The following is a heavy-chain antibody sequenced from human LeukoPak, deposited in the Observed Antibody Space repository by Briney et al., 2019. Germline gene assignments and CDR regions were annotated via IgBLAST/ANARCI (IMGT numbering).Heavy chain of an antibody. D-gene: IGHD2-15*01. CDR1: GGSISSGGYY. CDR2: IHYSGST. Sequence: PSETLSLTCTVSGGSISSGGYYWSWIRQHPEKGLEWIGYIHYSGSTYFNPSLKSRVTISVDTSKNQFSLKLSSVTAADTAVYYCARKDRDYYYMDVWGKGTTVTVSS. CDR3: ARKDRDYYYMDV. J-gene: IGHJ6*03. V-gene: IGHV4-31*03.